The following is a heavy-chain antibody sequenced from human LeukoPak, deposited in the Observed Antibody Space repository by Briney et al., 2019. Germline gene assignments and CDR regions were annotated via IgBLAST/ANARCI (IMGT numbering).Heavy chain of an antibody. CDR1: GYTFTDYY. J-gene: IGHJ3*02. CDR3: ASGFMGYDRSGYYDDAFDI. V-gene: IGHV1-2*02. CDR2: INPSSGGT. Sequence: ASVKVSCKASGYTFTDYYMHWVRQAPGQGLEWMGWINPSSGGTNYAQKFQGRVAMTRDTSISTAYMELNRLRSDDTAVYYCASGFMGYDRSGYYDDAFDIWGQGTMVIVSS. D-gene: IGHD3-22*01.